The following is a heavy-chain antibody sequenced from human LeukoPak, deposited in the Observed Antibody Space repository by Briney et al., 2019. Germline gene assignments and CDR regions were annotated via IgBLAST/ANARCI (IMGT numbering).Heavy chain of an antibody. Sequence: PGGSLRLSCAASGFTFSSYGMHWVRQAPGKGLEWVAVISYDGSNKYYADSVKGRFTISRDNSKNTLYLQMNSLRAEDTAVYYCAKSNREDIVVVPAALRGYYFDYWGQGTLVTVSS. J-gene: IGHJ4*02. CDR2: ISYDGSNK. V-gene: IGHV3-30*18. D-gene: IGHD2-2*01. CDR3: AKSNREDIVVVPAALRGYYFDY. CDR1: GFTFSSYG.